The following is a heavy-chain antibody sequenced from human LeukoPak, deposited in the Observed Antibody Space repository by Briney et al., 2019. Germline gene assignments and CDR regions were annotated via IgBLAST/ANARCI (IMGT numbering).Heavy chain of an antibody. CDR1: GYTFTTYG. Sequence: AASVKVSCKASGYTFTTYGISWVRQAPGQGLEWVGWISGYSGNTDYAQKFQDSVTMTTDTSTSTAYMELRSLSSDDTAVYYCARDYRGSYYFYWGQGTLVTVSS. J-gene: IGHJ4*02. CDR3: ARDYRGSYYFY. V-gene: IGHV1-18*01. CDR2: ISGYSGNT. D-gene: IGHD1-26*01.